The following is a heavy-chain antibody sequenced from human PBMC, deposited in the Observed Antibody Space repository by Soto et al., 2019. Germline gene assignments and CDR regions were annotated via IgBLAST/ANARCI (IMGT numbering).Heavy chain of an antibody. CDR2: INPNSGGT. D-gene: IGHD6-13*01. CDR3: ASGSIAAAGTNAEYFQH. V-gene: IGHV1-2*04. CDR1: GYTFTGYY. J-gene: IGHJ1*01. Sequence: GASVKVSCKASGYTFTGYYMHWVRQAPGQGLEWMGWINPNSGGTNYAQKFQGWVTMTRDTSISTAYMELSRLRSDDTAVYYCASGSIAAAGTNAEYFQHWGQGTLVTVSS.